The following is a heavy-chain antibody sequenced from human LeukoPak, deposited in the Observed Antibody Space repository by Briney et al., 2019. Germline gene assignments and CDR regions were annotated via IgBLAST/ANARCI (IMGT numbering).Heavy chain of an antibody. CDR2: ISGSGGST. Sequence: GGSLRLSCAASGFTFSSYAMSWVRQAPGKGLEWVSAISGSGGSTYYADSVKGRFTIFRDNSKNTLYLQMNSLRADDTAVYYCARAGYYYYMDVWGKGTTVTVSS. CDR3: ARAGYYYYMDV. V-gene: IGHV3-23*01. J-gene: IGHJ6*03. CDR1: GFTFSSYA.